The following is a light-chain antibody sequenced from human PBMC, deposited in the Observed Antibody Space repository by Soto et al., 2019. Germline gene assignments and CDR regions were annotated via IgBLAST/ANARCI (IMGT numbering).Light chain of an antibody. CDR3: QTWGTGIQV. J-gene: IGLJ1*01. Sequence: QPVLTQSPSASASLGASVKLTCTLSSGHSSYAIAWHQQQPEKGPRYLMKLNSDGSHSKGDGIPDRFSGSSSGAERYLTISSLQSEDEADYDCQTWGTGIQVFGTGTKLTVL. V-gene: IGLV4-69*01. CDR1: SGHSSYA. CDR2: LNSDGSH.